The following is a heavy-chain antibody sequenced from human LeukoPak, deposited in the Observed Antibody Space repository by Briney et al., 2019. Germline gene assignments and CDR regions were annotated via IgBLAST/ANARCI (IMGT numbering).Heavy chain of an antibody. D-gene: IGHD3-3*01. CDR1: GGSISSGGYY. V-gene: IGHV4-30-2*01. CDR2: NYHSGST. CDR3: ASSPDNSITIFGSDNWFDP. Sequence: SETLSLTCTVSGGSISSGGYYWSWIRQPPGKGLEWIGYNYHSGSTYYNPSLKSRVTVSVDRSKNQFSLKLSSVTAADTAVYYCASSPDNSITIFGSDNWFDPWGQGTLVTVSS. J-gene: IGHJ5*02.